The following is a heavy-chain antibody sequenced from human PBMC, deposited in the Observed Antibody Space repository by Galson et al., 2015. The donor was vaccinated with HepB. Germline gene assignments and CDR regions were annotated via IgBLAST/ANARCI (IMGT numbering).Heavy chain of an antibody. CDR1: GGSIRSSSYY. J-gene: IGHJ4*02. CDR2: FYYRESP. Sequence: SETLSLTCTVSGGSIRSSSYYWGWIRQPPGKGLEWIGTFYYRESPYYNPPLKSRVTISEDSSKNQFSLKLTFVTAADTAVYYCARHILDTSAFFDYWGQGTLVAVSS. V-gene: IGHV4-39*01. D-gene: IGHD3-10*01. CDR3: ARHILDTSAFFDY.